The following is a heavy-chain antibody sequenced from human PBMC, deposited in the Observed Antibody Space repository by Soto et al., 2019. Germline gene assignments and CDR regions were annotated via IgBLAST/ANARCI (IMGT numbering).Heavy chain of an antibody. V-gene: IGHV3-21*01. Sequence: GGSLRLSCAASGFTFSSYNMNWVRQAPGKGLEWVSSISSSSSYIYYADSVKGRFTISRDNAKNSLYLQMSSLRAEDTAVYYCARVHYYDSSAYYLWGQGTLVTVSS. J-gene: IGHJ4*02. D-gene: IGHD3-22*01. CDR3: ARVHYYDSSAYYL. CDR1: GFTFSSYN. CDR2: ISSSSSYI.